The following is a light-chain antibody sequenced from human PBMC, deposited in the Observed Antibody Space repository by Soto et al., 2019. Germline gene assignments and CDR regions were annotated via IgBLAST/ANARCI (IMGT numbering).Light chain of an antibody. CDR2: DVS. CDR1: SSDVGGYNY. V-gene: IGLV2-14*03. CDR3: SSYTSSSPLV. J-gene: IGLJ2*01. Sequence: QSVLTQPASVSGSPGQSITISCTGTSSDVGGYNYVSWYQQHPGEAPKLMIYDVSNRPSGVSNRFSGSKSGNTASLTISGLQAEAGADYSCSSYTSSSPLVFGGGTKVTVL.